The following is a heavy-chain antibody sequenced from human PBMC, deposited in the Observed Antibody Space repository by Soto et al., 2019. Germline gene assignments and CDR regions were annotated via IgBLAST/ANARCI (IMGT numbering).Heavy chain of an antibody. CDR1: GYNLREYG. J-gene: IGHJ6*02. Sequence: QVPLVQSGVEVKKPGASVKVSCTAHGYNLREYGVSWLRQVPGQGFEWMGWISGDNVNRRSSQRSQDRLTMTTDTSTNTASMELRSLRSDDTAVYFCGREGQQLAQEQYFQFNGVDVWGQGTSVTVSS. CDR2: ISGDNVNR. D-gene: IGHD6-13*01. V-gene: IGHV1-18*01. CDR3: GREGQQLAQEQYFQFNGVDV.